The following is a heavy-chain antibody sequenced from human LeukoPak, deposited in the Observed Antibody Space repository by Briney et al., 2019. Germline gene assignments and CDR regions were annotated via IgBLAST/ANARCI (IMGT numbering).Heavy chain of an antibody. Sequence: SETLSLTCTVSGGSISSSSYYWGWIRQPPGKGLEWIGSIYYSGSTYYNPSLKSRVTISVDTSKNQFSLKLSSVTAADTAVYYCARGLRYFDWLSRLTYYFDYWGQGTLVTVSS. J-gene: IGHJ4*02. CDR2: IYYSGST. D-gene: IGHD3-9*01. CDR1: GGSISSSSYY. V-gene: IGHV4-39*07. CDR3: ARGLRYFDWLSRLTYYFDY.